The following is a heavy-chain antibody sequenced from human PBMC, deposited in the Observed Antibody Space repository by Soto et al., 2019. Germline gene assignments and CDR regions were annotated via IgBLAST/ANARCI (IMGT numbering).Heavy chain of an antibody. Sequence: QVQLVQSGAEVKKPGSSVKVSCKASGGTFSSYAISWVRQAPGQGLEWMGGIIPIFGTADYAQKYQGRVTITADESTSTAYMELSSRRSEDTAVYYCASPPRVATIVNYYYGMDVWGQGTTVTVSS. CDR1: GGTFSSYA. CDR2: IIPIFGTA. V-gene: IGHV1-69*12. D-gene: IGHD5-12*01. J-gene: IGHJ6*02. CDR3: ASPPRVATIVNYYYGMDV.